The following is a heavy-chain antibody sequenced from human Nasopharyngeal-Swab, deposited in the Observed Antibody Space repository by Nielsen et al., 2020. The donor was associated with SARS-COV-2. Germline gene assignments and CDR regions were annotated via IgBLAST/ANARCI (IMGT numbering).Heavy chain of an antibody. D-gene: IGHD3-10*01. Sequence: SLKISCAASGFTFDDYAMHWVRQAPGKGLEWVSGISWNSGSIGYADSVKGRFTISRDNAKNSLYLQMNSLRAEDTALYYCAKGMGSGDVGAFDIWGQGTMVTVSS. CDR3: AKGMGSGDVGAFDI. CDR2: ISWNSGSI. V-gene: IGHV3-9*01. J-gene: IGHJ3*02. CDR1: GFTFDDYA.